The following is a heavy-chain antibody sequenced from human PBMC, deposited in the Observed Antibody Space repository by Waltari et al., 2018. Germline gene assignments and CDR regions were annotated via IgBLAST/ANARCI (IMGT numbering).Heavy chain of an antibody. CDR2: IYYSGST. V-gene: IGHV4-59*11. J-gene: IGHJ4*02. Sequence: QVQLQESGPGLVKPSETLSLPCPVSGGSISSPYWSWIRQPPGKGLEWIGYIYYSGSTNYNPSLKSRVTISVDTSKNQFSLKLSSVTAADTVVYYCARANLYYFDYWGQGTLVTVSS. CDR1: GGSISSPY. CDR3: ARANLYYFDY.